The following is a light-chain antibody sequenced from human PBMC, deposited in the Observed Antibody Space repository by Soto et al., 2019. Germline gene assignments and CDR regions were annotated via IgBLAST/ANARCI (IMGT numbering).Light chain of an antibody. Sequence: MTNSPDTLSVSRWERATLSCTASQNIGDNLAWYQQKPGQAPRLLIYDASIRATGVPARFSGSGSGTEFTLTISSLQSEDFAVHFCQKYNNWPETFGQVTKVDIK. J-gene: IGKJ1*01. CDR1: QNIGDN. CDR3: QKYNNWPET. V-gene: IGKV3-15*01. CDR2: DAS.